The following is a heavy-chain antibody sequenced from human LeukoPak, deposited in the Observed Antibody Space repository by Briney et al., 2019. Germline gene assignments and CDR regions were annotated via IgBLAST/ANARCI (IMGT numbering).Heavy chain of an antibody. CDR2: IYYSGST. CDR1: GGSISSYY. D-gene: IGHD6-6*01. CDR3: ARKYSSSSRPFDY. J-gene: IGHJ4*02. V-gene: IGHV4-59*01. Sequence: SETLSLSCTGSGGSISSYYWSWIQQPPGKGLEWIGCIYYSGSTNYNPSLKSRVTISLDTSKNQFSLKLTSVTAADTAVYYCARKYSSSSRPFDYWGQGTLVTVSS.